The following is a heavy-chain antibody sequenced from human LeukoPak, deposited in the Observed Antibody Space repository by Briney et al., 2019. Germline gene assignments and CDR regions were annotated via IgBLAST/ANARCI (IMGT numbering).Heavy chain of an antibody. D-gene: IGHD3-22*01. Sequence: ESGPTLVKPTQILTLTCTFSGFSLSTSGVGVGWIRQPPGKGLEWIGYIYYSGSTYYNPSLKSRVTISVDTSKNQFSLKLSSVTAADTAVYYCARLYDSSGYYYVAFDIWGQGTMVTVSS. J-gene: IGHJ3*02. CDR2: IYYSGST. CDR1: GFSLSTSGVG. CDR3: ARLYDSSGYYYVAFDI. V-gene: IGHV4-30-4*08.